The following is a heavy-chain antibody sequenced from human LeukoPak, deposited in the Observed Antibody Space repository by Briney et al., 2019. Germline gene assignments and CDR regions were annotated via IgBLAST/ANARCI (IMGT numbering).Heavy chain of an antibody. J-gene: IGHJ4*02. D-gene: IGHD3-10*01. CDR1: GFTFSSYE. CDR2: ISSSGSTI. CDR3: ARGLWFGELSYFDY. Sequence: QPGGSLRLSCAASGFTFSSYEMNWVRQAPGKGLEWVSYISSSGSTIYYADSVKGRFTISRDNAKNSLYLQMNSLRAGDTAVYYCARGLWFGELSYFDYWGQGTLVTVSS. V-gene: IGHV3-48*03.